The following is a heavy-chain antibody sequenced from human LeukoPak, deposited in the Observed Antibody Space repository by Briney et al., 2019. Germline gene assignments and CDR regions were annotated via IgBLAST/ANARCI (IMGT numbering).Heavy chain of an antibody. Sequence: PSETLSLTCAVYGGSFSGYYWSWIRQPPGKGLEWIGEINHSGSTNYNPSLKSRVTISVDTSKNQFSLKLSSVTAADTAVYYCARGGEGVVDITNYFDYWGQGTLVTVSS. J-gene: IGHJ4*02. V-gene: IGHV4-34*01. CDR2: INHSGST. D-gene: IGHD3-22*01. CDR3: ARGGEGVVDITNYFDY. CDR1: GGSFSGYY.